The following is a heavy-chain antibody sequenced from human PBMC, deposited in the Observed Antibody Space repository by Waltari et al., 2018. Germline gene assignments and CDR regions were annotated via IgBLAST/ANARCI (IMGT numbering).Heavy chain of an antibody. Sequence: EVQLVESGGGLVQPGGSLRLCCAASGFSLSSSWMSWVRQVPGKVLEWVANIRQDGLDRGHGDSVKGRFIISRDNARNSVYLQMNSLTAEDPAVYYCARDVNGVLDYWGQGTLVTVSS. CDR3: ARDVNGVLDY. CDR2: IRQDGLDR. V-gene: IGHV3-7*01. D-gene: IGHD2-8*01. J-gene: IGHJ4*02. CDR1: GFSLSSSW.